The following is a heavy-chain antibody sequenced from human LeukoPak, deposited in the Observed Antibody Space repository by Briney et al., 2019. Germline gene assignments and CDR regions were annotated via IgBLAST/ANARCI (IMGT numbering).Heavy chain of an antibody. CDR3: VRDGVGATTYFGYFDH. Sequence: GGSLRLSCAASGISFSAHGMHWVRQAPGKGLEWVAIIRFDGSNIHYADSVKGRFTISRDNSKNTLYLQMNSLRAEDAAVYYCVRDGVGATTYFGYFDHWGQGNLVTVSS. D-gene: IGHD1-26*01. V-gene: IGHV3-33*01. CDR1: GISFSAHG. J-gene: IGHJ4*02. CDR2: IRFDGSNI.